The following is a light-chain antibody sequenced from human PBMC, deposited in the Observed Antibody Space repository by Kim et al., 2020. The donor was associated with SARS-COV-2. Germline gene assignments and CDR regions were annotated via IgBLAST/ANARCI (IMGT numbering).Light chain of an antibody. CDR1: SSNIGSYNY. CDR2: DVN. Sequence: QSALTQPASVSGSPGQSISISCTGTSSNIGSYNYVSWHQQHPGKAPKLMIYDVNKRPSGISSRFSGSKSGSTASLTISGLQAEDEAEYYCSSFTTRSTLGFGGGTQLTVL. V-gene: IGLV2-14*03. CDR3: SSFTTRSTLG. J-gene: IGLJ3*02.